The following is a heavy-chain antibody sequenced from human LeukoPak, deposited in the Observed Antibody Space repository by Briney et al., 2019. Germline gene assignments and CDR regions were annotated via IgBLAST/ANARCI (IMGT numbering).Heavy chain of an antibody. CDR2: IYYSGST. V-gene: IGHV4-59*01. J-gene: IGHJ5*02. D-gene: IGHD3-3*01. CDR3: ARVSYDFWRGINWFDP. CDR1: GDSISSYY. Sequence: PSETLSLTCTVSGDSISSYYWSWVRQPPGKGLEWIGYIYYSGSTNYNPSLKSRVTISVDTSKNQFSLKLSSVTAADTAVYYCARVSYDFWRGINWFDPWGQGTLVTVSS.